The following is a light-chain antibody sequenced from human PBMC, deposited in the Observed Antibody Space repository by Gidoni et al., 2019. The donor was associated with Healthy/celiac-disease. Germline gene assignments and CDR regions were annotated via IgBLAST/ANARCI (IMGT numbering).Light chain of an antibody. CDR3: QQYNNWPRT. CDR2: GAS. V-gene: IGKV3-15*01. J-gene: IGKJ1*01. CDR1: QSVGSN. Sequence: EIVMTQSPATLSVAPGERATLSCRASQSVGSNLAWYQQKIGQAPRLLIYGASTRATGIPVRFSGSGSGTDFSLTISSLRSEDFAVYYCQQYNNWPRTFGQGTKVEIK.